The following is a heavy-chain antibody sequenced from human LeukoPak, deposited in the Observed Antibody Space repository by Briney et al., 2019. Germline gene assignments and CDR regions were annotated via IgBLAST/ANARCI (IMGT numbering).Heavy chain of an antibody. CDR2: ISYDGSNK. D-gene: IGHD3-3*01. CDR3: ARGHYYDFWSGYFTRGYYYYYMDV. J-gene: IGHJ6*03. Sequence: GGSLRLSCAASGFTFSSYGMHWVRQAPGKGLEWVAVISYDGSNKYYADSVKGRFTISRDNAKNSLYLQMNSLRAEDTAVYYCARGHYYDFWSGYFTRGYYYYYMDVWGKGTTVTVSS. CDR1: GFTFSSYG. V-gene: IGHV3-30*03.